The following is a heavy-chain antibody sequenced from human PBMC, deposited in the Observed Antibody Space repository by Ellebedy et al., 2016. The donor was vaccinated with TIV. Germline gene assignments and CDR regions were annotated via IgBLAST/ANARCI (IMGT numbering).Heavy chain of an antibody. Sequence: GESLKISCAASGFTVSNNYVGWVRQAPGKGLEWVSLIYSNGGTYYADSVKGRFTISRDASKNTVNLQMNSLRDEDTAVYYCARNDYYYDSSGFIRGYSFDSWGQGTLVTVSS. D-gene: IGHD3-22*01. CDR3: ARNDYYYDSSGFIRGYSFDS. CDR2: IYSNGGT. J-gene: IGHJ4*02. V-gene: IGHV3-66*01. CDR1: GFTVSNNY.